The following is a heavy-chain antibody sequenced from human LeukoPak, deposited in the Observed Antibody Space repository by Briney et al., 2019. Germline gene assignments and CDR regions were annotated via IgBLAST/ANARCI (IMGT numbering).Heavy chain of an antibody. Sequence: SETLSLTCAVYIDSFSNYHWNWIRQTPAKGMEWIGEVNESGGTNISPSLRSRVILSVDTSKNQFSLKLSSVTAADTAVYYCARDRYSSGWYDGGNAFDIWGQGTMVTVSS. D-gene: IGHD6-19*01. J-gene: IGHJ3*02. CDR2: VNESGGT. CDR3: ARDRYSSGWYDGGNAFDI. CDR1: IDSFSNYH. V-gene: IGHV4-34*01.